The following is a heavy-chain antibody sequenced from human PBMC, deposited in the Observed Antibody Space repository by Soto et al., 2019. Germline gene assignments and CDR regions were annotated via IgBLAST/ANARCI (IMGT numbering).Heavy chain of an antibody. CDR1: GYTFTSYA. CDR3: ARGGRVYDSSGYYVDF. Sequence: ASVKVSCKASGYTFTSYAMHWVRQAPGQRLEWMGWINAGNGNTKYSQKFQGRVTITRDTSASTAYMELSSLRPEDTAVYYCARGGRVYDSSGYYVDFWGQGTLVTVSS. CDR2: INAGNGNT. V-gene: IGHV1-3*01. J-gene: IGHJ4*02. D-gene: IGHD3-22*01.